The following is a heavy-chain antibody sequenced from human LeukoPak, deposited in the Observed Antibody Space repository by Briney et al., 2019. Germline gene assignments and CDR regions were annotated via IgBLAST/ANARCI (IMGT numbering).Heavy chain of an antibody. D-gene: IGHD3-9*01. CDR3: ARGHYDVLAASYKWTPDY. CDR1: GFTFNTSN. J-gene: IGHJ4*02. V-gene: IGHV3-21*01. Sequence: PGGSLRLSCAASGFTFNTSNMNWVRQAPGKGLEWVSSITSGGDYIYYADSVKGRFTTSRDNAKNSLSLQLNSLRVEDTAVYYCARGHYDVLAASYKWTPDYWGQGTLVTVSS. CDR2: ITSGGDYI.